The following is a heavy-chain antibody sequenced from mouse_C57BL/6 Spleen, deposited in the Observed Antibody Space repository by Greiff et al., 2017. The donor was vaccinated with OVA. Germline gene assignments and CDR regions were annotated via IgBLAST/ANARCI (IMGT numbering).Heavy chain of an antibody. Sequence: EVQLQESGPGMVKPSQSLSLTCTVTGYSITSGYDWHWIRHFPGNKLEWMGYISYSGSTNYNPSLKSRISITHDTSKNHFFLKLNSVTTEDTATYYCARYGSSPAWFAYWGQGTLVTVSA. V-gene: IGHV3-1*01. CDR1: GYSITSGYD. J-gene: IGHJ3*01. D-gene: IGHD1-1*01. CDR3: ARYGSSPAWFAY. CDR2: ISYSGST.